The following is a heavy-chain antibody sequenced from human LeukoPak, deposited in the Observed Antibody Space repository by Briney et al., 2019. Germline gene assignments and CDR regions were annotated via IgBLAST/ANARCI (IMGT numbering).Heavy chain of an antibody. CDR3: AREGRSTSVWCSGGSCYDSDY. Sequence: GGSLRLSCAASGFTFSSYGMHWVRQAPGKGLEWVADIWYDGSNKYYADSVKGRFTISRDNSKNTLYLQMNSLRAEDTAVYYCAREGRSTSVWCSGGSCYDSDYWGQGGLVTVSS. V-gene: IGHV3-33*01. CDR1: GFTFSSYG. D-gene: IGHD2-15*01. CDR2: IWYDGSNK. J-gene: IGHJ4*02.